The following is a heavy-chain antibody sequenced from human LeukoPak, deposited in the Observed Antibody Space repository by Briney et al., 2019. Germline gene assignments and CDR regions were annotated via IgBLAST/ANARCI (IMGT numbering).Heavy chain of an antibody. CDR2: ISSSSSTI. Sequence: PGGCLRLSCAASGFTFSSYSMNWVRRAPGKGLEWGSYISSSSSTIYYADSVKGRFTISRDNAKNSLYRQMNSLRDEDTAVYYCAREAVAGNWYFDLWGRGTLVSVSS. J-gene: IGHJ2*01. V-gene: IGHV3-48*02. CDR3: AREAVAGNWYFDL. D-gene: IGHD6-19*01. CDR1: GFTFSSYS.